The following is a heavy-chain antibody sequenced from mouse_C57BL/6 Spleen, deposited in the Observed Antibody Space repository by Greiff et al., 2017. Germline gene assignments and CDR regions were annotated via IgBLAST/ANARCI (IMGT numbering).Heavy chain of an antibody. V-gene: IGHV1-69*01. CDR2: IDPSDSYT. CDR1: GYTFTSYW. J-gene: IGHJ4*01. Sequence: QVQLQQPGAELVMPGASVKLSCKASGYTFTSYWMHWVKQRPGQGLEWIGEIDPSDSYTNYNQKFKGKSTLTVDKSSSTAYMQLSSLTSEDSAVYYCASGTGTSMDYWGQGTSVTVSA. CDR3: ASGTGTSMDY. D-gene: IGHD4-1*01.